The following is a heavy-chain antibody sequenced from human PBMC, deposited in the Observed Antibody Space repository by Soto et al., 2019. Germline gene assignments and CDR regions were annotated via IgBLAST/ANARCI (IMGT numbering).Heavy chain of an antibody. D-gene: IGHD3-3*01. J-gene: IGHJ6*02. CDR2: ISGSGGST. CDR3: AKATHTKAKAKTYYYGMDV. Sequence: EVQLLESGGGLVQPGGSLRLSCAASGFTFSSYAMSWVRQAPGKGLEWVSAISGSGGSTYYADSVKGRFTISRDNSKNTLYLQMNSLRAEDTAVYYCAKATHTKAKAKTYYYGMDVWGQGTTVTVSS. V-gene: IGHV3-23*01. CDR1: GFTFSSYA.